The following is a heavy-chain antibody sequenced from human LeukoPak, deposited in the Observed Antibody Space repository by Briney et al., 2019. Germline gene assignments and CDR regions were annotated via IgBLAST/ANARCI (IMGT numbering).Heavy chain of an antibody. J-gene: IGHJ4*02. CDR1: GFTFSSYA. D-gene: IGHD2-2*01. V-gene: IGHV3-23*01. CDR3: AKNRHRLPSDY. CDR2: ISVSGGST. Sequence: GGSLRLSCVASGFTFSSYAMSWVRQAPGKGLEWVSAISVSGGSTYYADSVKGRFTISRDNSKNTLYLQMDSLRADDTAVYYCAKNRHRLPSDYWGQGTLVTVSS.